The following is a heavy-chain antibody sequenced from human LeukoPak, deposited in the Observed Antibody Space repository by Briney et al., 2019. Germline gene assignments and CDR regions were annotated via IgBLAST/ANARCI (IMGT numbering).Heavy chain of an antibody. CDR2: IYYSGST. D-gene: IGHD3-10*01. J-gene: IGHJ6*03. CDR1: GGSISSSSYY. CDR3: ARDRGPYYYYYMDV. Sequence: SETLSLTCTVSGGSISSSSYYWGWIRQPPGKGLEWIGSIYYSGSTYYNPSLKSRVTISVDTSKNQFSLKLSSVTAADTAVYYCARDRGPYYYYYMDVWGKGTTVTISS. V-gene: IGHV4-39*07.